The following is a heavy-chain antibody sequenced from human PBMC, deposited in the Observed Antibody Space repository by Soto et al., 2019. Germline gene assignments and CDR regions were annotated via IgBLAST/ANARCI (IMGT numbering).Heavy chain of an antibody. J-gene: IGHJ4*02. Sequence: GVSLRLSCAASGFTFSSYSMNWVRQAPGKGLEWVSSISSSSSYIYYADSVKGRFTISRDNAKNSLYLQMNSLRAEDTAVYYCARGGYSSSWPYFDYWGQGTLVTVSS. V-gene: IGHV3-21*01. D-gene: IGHD6-13*01. CDR1: GFTFSSYS. CDR2: ISSSSSYI. CDR3: ARGGYSSSWPYFDY.